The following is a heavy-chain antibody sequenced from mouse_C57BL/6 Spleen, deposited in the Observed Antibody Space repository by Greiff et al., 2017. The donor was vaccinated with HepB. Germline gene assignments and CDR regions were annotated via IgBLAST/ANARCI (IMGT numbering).Heavy chain of an antibody. CDR2: ISGGGGNT. J-gene: IGHJ4*01. CDR1: GFTFSSYT. Sequence: EVQGVESGGGLVKPGGSLKLSCAASGFTFSSYTMSWVRQTPEKRLEWVATISGGGGNTYYPDSVKGRLTISRDNAKNTLYLQMSSLRSEDTALYYCARRGYSAMDYWGQGTSVTVSS. V-gene: IGHV5-9*01. CDR3: ARRGYSAMDY.